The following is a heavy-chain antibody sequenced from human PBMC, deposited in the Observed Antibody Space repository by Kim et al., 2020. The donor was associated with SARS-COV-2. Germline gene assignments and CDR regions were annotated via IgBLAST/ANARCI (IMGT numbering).Heavy chain of an antibody. V-gene: IGHV4-39*01. CDR3: VRLVSENSAVEY. J-gene: IGHJ4*02. Sequence: YYNPALKCRVPLSLDTSKNRFSLKMGSVTAADTAVYYCVRLVSENSAVEYWGQGTLVTVSS.